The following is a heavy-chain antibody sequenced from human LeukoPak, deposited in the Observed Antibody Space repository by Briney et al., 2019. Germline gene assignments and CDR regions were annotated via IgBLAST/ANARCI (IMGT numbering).Heavy chain of an antibody. CDR2: INPDSGFT. J-gene: IGHJ4*02. CDR1: GYTFTDDY. Sequence: ASVKVSCKASGYTFTDDYMHWVRQAPGQGLEFMGWINPDSGFTNYAQKFQGRVTMTRDTSISTAYLEVRSLTSDDTAVYYCAPPAGVYTGWWKVGGQGPLATV. CDR3: APPAGVYTGWWKV. D-gene: IGHD2-8*02. V-gene: IGHV1-2*02.